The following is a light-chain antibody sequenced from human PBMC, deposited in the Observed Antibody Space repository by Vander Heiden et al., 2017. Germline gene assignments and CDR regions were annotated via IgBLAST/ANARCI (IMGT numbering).Light chain of an antibody. CDR3: RSYDSSIWV. CDR1: SGSMASNY. CDR2: EDN. Sequence: NFMLTQPPPVPQSPAKTVTISCTRSSGSMASNYVQWYPQRPGNSPTTESDEDNQRPSGVPDRFSGSIDNSAKAAMLTISGLKTEDEADYYCRSYDSSIWVFGGGTKLTVL. J-gene: IGLJ3*02. V-gene: IGLV6-57*01.